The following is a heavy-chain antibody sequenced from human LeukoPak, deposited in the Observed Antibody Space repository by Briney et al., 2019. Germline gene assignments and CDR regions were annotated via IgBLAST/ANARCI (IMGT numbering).Heavy chain of an antibody. D-gene: IGHD1-26*01. V-gene: IGHV3-23*01. CDR1: ALRFSSFA. CDR2: IHGSGETT. J-gene: IGHJ3*01. Sequence: PGRSLRLSCAASALRFSSFAMTWVRQVPGKGLEWVSGIHGSGETTYYADSVKGRFTISRDNSKNTLYLQMNSLRVEDAAVYYCANEYSKGDVWGQGTMVTVSS. CDR3: ANEYSKGDV.